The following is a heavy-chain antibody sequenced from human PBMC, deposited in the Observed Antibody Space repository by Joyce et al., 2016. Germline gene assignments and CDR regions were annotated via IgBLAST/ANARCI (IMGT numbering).Heavy chain of an antibody. V-gene: IGHV3-49*05. CDR1: GFIFGDYA. Sequence: EVQLVESGGGLVKPGRSLRLSCTSSGFIFGDYAMNWFRQAPGKGLEWVGFIRSKAYGGTTDYAASVKGRFTISRDKSKIIAYLQMNSLKTEDTAVYYCTRIGDCSGGSCYEGWFDPWGQGTLVTVSS. D-gene: IGHD2-15*01. J-gene: IGHJ5*02. CDR2: IRSKAYGGTT. CDR3: TRIGDCSGGSCYEGWFDP.